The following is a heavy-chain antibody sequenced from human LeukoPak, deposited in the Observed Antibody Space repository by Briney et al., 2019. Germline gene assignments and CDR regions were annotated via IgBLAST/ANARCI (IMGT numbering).Heavy chain of an antibody. J-gene: IGHJ4*02. Sequence: PSETLSLTCTVSGGSISSGGYYWSWIRQPPGKGLEWIGYIYHSGSTYYNPSLKSRVTISVDRSKNQFSLRLSSVTAADTAVYYCARGQNYDFWSGYSFDYWGQGTLVTVSS. D-gene: IGHD3-3*01. CDR3: ARGQNYDFWSGYSFDY. CDR1: GGSISSGGYY. V-gene: IGHV4-30-2*01. CDR2: IYHSGST.